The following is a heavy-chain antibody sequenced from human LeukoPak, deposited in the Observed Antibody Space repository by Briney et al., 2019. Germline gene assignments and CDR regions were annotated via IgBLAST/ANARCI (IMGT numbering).Heavy chain of an antibody. CDR1: GGTFIIYA. V-gene: IGHV1-69*01. D-gene: IGHD2-2*01. J-gene: IGHJ6*04. CDR2: IIPIFGTA. CDR3: ARAEVPAAIYYYYGMDV. Sequence: GSSVSVSFTASGGTFIIYAISWGRQAPGQGRGWMGGIIPIFGTANYAQKFQGRVTITADESTSTAYMELSSLRSEDTAVYYCARAEVPAAIYYYYGMDVWGKGTTVTVSS.